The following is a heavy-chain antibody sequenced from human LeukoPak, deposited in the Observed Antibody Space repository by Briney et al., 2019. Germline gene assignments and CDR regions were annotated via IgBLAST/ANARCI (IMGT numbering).Heavy chain of an antibody. J-gene: IGHJ4*02. CDR1: GFTFDDYA. D-gene: IGHD3-22*01. CDR2: ISWNSGNI. Sequence: PGGSLRLSCAASGFTFDDYAMHWVRQAPGKGLEWVSGISWNSGNIGYADSVKGRFTIARDNAKNSLYLQMNSLRAEDTALYYCAKAAPYYDSSGPSPFDYWAREPWSPSPQ. V-gene: IGHV3-9*01. CDR3: AKAAPYYDSSGPSPFDY.